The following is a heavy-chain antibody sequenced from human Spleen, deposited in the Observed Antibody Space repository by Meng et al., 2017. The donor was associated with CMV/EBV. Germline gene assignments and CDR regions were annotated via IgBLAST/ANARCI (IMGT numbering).Heavy chain of an antibody. V-gene: IGHV1-8*01. D-gene: IGHD6-19*01. Sequence: ASGYTFTTYEIIWVRQATGQGLEWMGWMSPNSGDTGYAQKFQGRLIMTRDNSRSTAYMELSSLTSEDTAVYYCAREGYNSGNNGFDPWGQGTLVTVSS. CDR3: AREGYNSGNNGFDP. CDR1: GYTFTTYE. CDR2: MSPNSGDT. J-gene: IGHJ5*02.